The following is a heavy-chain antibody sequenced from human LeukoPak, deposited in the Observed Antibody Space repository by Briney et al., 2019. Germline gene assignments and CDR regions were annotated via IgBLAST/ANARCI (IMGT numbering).Heavy chain of an antibody. D-gene: IGHD5-12*01. V-gene: IGHV4-39*01. CDR1: GGSISSSSYY. Sequence: SETLSLTCTVSGGSISSSSYYWGWIRQPPGKGLEWIGSIYYSGSTYYNPSLKSRVTISVDTSKYQFSLKLSSVTAADTAVYYCARRKGGYSGYDFSNWFDPWGQGTLVTVSS. CDR2: IYYSGST. J-gene: IGHJ5*02. CDR3: ARRKGGYSGYDFSNWFDP.